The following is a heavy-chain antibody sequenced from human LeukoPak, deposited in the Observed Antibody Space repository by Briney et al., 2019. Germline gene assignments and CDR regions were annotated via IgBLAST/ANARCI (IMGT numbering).Heavy chain of an antibody. J-gene: IGHJ4*02. CDR1: GFSFGDYP. V-gene: IGHV3-49*04. CDR2: ITSKTYGGTT. Sequence: PGGSLRLSCTASGFSFGDYPMSWVRQAPGKGLEWVGSITSKTYGGTTEYAASVKGRFTISRDDSKSIAYLQMNSLNTEDTAVYYCNRRDNYDFWSGLDYWGQGALVTVSS. CDR3: NRRDNYDFWSGLDY. D-gene: IGHD3-3*01.